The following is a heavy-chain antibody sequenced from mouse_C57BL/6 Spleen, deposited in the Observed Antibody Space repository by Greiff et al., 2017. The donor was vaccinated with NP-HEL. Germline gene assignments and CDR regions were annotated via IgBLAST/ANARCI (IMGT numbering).Heavy chain of an antibody. Sequence: QVQLKESGPELVKPGASVKISCKASGYAFSSSWMNWVKQRPGQGLEWIGRLYPGDGDTNYNGKFKGKATLTADKSSSTAYMQLSSLTSEDSAVYFCARSSTTVVDWYFDVWGTGTTVTVSS. CDR3: ARSSTTVVDWYFDV. V-gene: IGHV1-82*01. J-gene: IGHJ1*03. D-gene: IGHD1-1*01. CDR2: LYPGDGDT. CDR1: GYAFSSSW.